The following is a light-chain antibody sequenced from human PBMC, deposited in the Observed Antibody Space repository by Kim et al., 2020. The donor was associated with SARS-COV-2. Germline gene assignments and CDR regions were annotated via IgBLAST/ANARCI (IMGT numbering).Light chain of an antibody. Sequence: VSPGERATHSCRASQSVRVYLAWYQQKPGQTPRLLIFDTSTRATGIPASFSGSGSETEFTLTISSLQSEDFAVYYCQQYNEWPWTFGQGTKVDIK. CDR1: QSVRVY. J-gene: IGKJ1*01. CDR2: DTS. CDR3: QQYNEWPWT. V-gene: IGKV3-15*01.